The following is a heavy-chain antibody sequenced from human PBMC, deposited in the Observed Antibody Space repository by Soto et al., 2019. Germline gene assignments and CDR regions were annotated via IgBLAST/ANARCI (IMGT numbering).Heavy chain of an antibody. Sequence: ASVKVSCKASGGTFSSYAISWVRQAPGQGLEWMGGIIPIFGTANYAQKFQGRVTITADESTSTAYMELSSLRSEDTAVYYCAREGGDNSAGGYYYGMDVWGQGTTVTVS. J-gene: IGHJ6*02. D-gene: IGHD4-17*01. CDR2: IIPIFGTA. V-gene: IGHV1-69*13. CDR3: AREGGDNSAGGYYYGMDV. CDR1: GGTFSSYA.